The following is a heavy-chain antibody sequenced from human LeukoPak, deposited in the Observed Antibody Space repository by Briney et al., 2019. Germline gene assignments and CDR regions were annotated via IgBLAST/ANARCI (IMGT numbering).Heavy chain of an antibody. CDR1: GFTFSSYA. V-gene: IGHV3-23*01. D-gene: IGHD1-26*01. J-gene: IGHJ4*02. CDR3: ATSRSTDRSAPPFDY. CDR2: ISGSGGST. Sequence: GGSLRLSCAASGFTFSSYAMSGVRQSPGKGLEWVSTISGSGGSTYYADSVKGRFTISRDNSKNTLYLQMNSLRAEDTAVYYCATSRSTDRSAPPFDYWGQGTLVTVSS.